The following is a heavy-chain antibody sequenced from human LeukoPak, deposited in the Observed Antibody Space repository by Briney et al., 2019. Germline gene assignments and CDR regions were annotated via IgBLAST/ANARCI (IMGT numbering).Heavy chain of an antibody. J-gene: IGHJ5*02. CDR3: PRGSEWDLLGSCDR. Sequence: GGSLRLSCAASGLTFSRYTMNWVRQAPGKGLEWVSYISGSGSTKYYADSVKGRFTISRDNAKNSLYLQMNSLRAEDTAVYYCPRGSEWDLLGSCDRWGQGTLVTVSS. CDR1: GLTFSRYT. D-gene: IGHD1-26*01. CDR2: ISGSGSTK. V-gene: IGHV3-48*04.